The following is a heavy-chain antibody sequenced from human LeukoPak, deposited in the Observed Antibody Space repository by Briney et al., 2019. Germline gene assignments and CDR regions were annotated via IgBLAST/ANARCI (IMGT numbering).Heavy chain of an antibody. D-gene: IGHD6-19*01. CDR2: ISAYNGNT. CDR3: ARDMGHIAVAAGRADAFDI. Sequence: ASVKVSCKASGYTFTSYGISWVRQAPGQGLEWMGWISAYNGNTNYAQKLQGRVTMTTDTSTRTAYMELRSLRSDDTAVYYCARDMGHIAVAAGRADAFDIWGQGTMVTVSS. V-gene: IGHV1-18*01. CDR1: GYTFTSYG. J-gene: IGHJ3*02.